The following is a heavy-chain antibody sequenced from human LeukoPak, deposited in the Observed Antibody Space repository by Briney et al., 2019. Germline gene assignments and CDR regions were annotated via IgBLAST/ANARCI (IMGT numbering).Heavy chain of an antibody. Sequence: SETLSLTCAVYGGSFSGYYWSWIRQPLGKGLEWMGEINHSGSTNYNPSLKSRVTISVDTSKNQFSLKLSSVTAADTAVYYCARGQLWLDYWGQGTLVTVSS. CDR1: GGSFSGYY. V-gene: IGHV4-34*01. J-gene: IGHJ4*02. CDR2: INHSGST. CDR3: ARGQLWLDY. D-gene: IGHD5-18*01.